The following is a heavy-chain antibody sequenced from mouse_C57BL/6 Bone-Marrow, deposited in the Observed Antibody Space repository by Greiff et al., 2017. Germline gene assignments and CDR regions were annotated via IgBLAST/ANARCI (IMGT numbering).Heavy chain of an antibody. CDR3: ARFYHYYAMDY. J-gene: IGHJ4*01. Sequence: EVKVVESGGGLVQPGGSLKLSCAASGFTFSDYYMYWVRQTPEKRLEWVAYISNGGGSTYYPDTVKGRFTISRDNAKNTLYLQMSRLKSEDTAMYYCARFYHYYAMDYWGQGTSVTVSS. CDR1: GFTFSDYY. D-gene: IGHD1-1*01. V-gene: IGHV5-12*01. CDR2: ISNGGGST.